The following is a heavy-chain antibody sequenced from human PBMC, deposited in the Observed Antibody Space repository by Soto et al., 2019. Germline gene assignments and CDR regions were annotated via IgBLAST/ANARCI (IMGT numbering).Heavy chain of an antibody. Sequence: QVQLQESGPGLVKPSQTLSLTCTVSGGSISSGGYYWSWIRQHPGKGLEWIGYIYYSGRTYYNPSLKSRVTISVDTSKNQFSLKLSSVTAADTAVYYCARVLEAYDFWSGPYYGMDVWGQGTTVTVTS. J-gene: IGHJ6*02. D-gene: IGHD3-3*01. V-gene: IGHV4-31*03. CDR2: IYYSGRT. CDR1: GGSISSGGYY. CDR3: ARVLEAYDFWSGPYYGMDV.